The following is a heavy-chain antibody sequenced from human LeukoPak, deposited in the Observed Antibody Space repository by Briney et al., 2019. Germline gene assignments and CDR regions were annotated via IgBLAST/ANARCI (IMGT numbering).Heavy chain of an antibody. CDR1: GFTFSSYA. J-gene: IGHJ6*02. Sequence: GGSLRLSCAASGFTFSSYAMSWVRQAPGKGLGWVSAISGSGGRTYYADSVKGRFTISRDNSKNTLYLQMNSLRAEDTAVYYCAKDRSCSSTSCYAYYYYYYGMDVWAKGPRSPSP. D-gene: IGHD2-2*01. CDR3: AKDRSCSSTSCYAYYYYYYGMDV. V-gene: IGHV3-23*01. CDR2: ISGSGGRT.